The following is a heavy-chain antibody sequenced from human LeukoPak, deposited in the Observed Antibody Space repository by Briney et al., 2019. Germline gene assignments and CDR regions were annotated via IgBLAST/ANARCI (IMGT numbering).Heavy chain of an antibody. CDR1: GFTFSSYA. D-gene: IGHD6-19*01. V-gene: IGHV3-23*01. Sequence: GGSLRLSCAASGFTFSSYAMSWVRQAPGKGLEWVSAISGSGGSTYYADSVKGRFTISRDNSKNTLYLQMNSLRAEDTAVYYCARDGSSGWYGYWGQGALVTVSS. CDR2: ISGSGGST. CDR3: ARDGSSGWYGY. J-gene: IGHJ4*02.